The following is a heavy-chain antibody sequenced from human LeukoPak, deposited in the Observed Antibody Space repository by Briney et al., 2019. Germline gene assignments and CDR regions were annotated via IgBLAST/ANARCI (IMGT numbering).Heavy chain of an antibody. CDR1: GITLSNYG. V-gene: IGHV3-23*01. D-gene: IGHD3-22*01. J-gene: IGHJ4*02. CDR3: AKRGVVIRVILVGFHKEAYYFDS. CDR2: ISDSGGRT. Sequence: GGSLRLSCVVPGITLSNYGMSWVRQAPGKGLEWVAGISDSGGRTNYADSVKGRFTISRDNPKNTLYLQMNSLRAEDTAVYFCAKRGVVIRVILVGFHKEAYYFDSWGQGALVTVSS.